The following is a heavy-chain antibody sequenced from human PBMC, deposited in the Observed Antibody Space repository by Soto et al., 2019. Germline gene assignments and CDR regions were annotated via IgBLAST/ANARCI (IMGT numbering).Heavy chain of an antibody. D-gene: IGHD6-19*01. CDR2: SSTSGRST. V-gene: IGHV3-23*01. CDR1: GIDFSNYA. CDR3: AKDGNWLDVFLDL. J-gene: IGHJ4*02. Sequence: VQLLESGGGLVQPGGSLRLSCVVSGIDFSNYAMTWVRQAPGKGLERVAISSTSGRSTYHADSVRGRFTISRDNSKNTLYLHMTNLRAEDTAVYYCAKDGNWLDVFLDLWGQGTPVTVSS.